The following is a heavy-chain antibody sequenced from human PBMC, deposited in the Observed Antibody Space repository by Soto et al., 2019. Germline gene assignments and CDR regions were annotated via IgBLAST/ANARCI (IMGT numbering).Heavy chain of an antibody. J-gene: IGHJ4*02. D-gene: IGHD3-22*01. CDR3: TRPRYDGSGTPFDH. Sequence: EVQLVESGGGLVQPGGSLRLSCAASGFTFSSYWMHWVRQAPGKGLVWVSLINTDGSSTTYADSVKGRFIISRDNAKNTLYLQMNSLRAEDTAVYYCTRPRYDGSGTPFDHWGQGTPVTVSS. CDR1: GFTFSSYW. V-gene: IGHV3-74*01. CDR2: INTDGSST.